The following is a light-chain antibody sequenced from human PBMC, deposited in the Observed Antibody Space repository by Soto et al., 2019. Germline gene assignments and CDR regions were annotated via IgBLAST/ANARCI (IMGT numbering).Light chain of an antibody. CDR2: GAS. J-gene: IGKJ4*01. V-gene: IGKV3-20*01. Sequence: DIVLTQSPGTLSLSPGERATLSCRASQPVSDNFLAWYQQIPGQGPRLLIFGASTRATGIPDRFSGSGSGTDFTLTISRLEPEYCAVYYCQQYGTSALSFGGGTKVEIK. CDR3: QQYGTSALS. CDR1: QPVSDNF.